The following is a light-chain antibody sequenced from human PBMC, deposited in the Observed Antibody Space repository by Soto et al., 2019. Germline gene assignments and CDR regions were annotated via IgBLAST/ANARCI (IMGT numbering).Light chain of an antibody. CDR2: GNI. Sequence: QSVLTQPPSVSGAPGQRVTISCTGSSSNIGAGYDVHWYQQRPGTAPKLLIFGNINRPSGVSDRFSGSKSGTSASLAITGLQAEDEGDYYCQSYDSTRSARYVFGTGTKLTVL. CDR1: SSNIGAGYD. J-gene: IGLJ1*01. V-gene: IGLV1-40*01. CDR3: QSYDSTRSARYV.